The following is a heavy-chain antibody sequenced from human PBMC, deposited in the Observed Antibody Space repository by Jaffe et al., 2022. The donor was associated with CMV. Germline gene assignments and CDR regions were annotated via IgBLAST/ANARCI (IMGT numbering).Heavy chain of an antibody. CDR3: ARQTEIMITFGAHFDY. Sequence: QLQLQESGPGLVKPSETLSLTCTVSGGSISSSSYYWGWIRQPPGKGLEWIGSIYYSGSTYYNPSLKSRVTISVDTSKNQFSLKLSSVTAADTAVYYCARQTEIMITFGAHFDYWGQGTLVTVSS. CDR2: IYYSGST. J-gene: IGHJ4*02. D-gene: IGHD3-16*01. V-gene: IGHV4-39*01. CDR1: GGSISSSSYY.